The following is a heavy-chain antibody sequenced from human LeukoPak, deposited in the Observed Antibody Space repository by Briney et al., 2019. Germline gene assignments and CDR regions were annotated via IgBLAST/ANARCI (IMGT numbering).Heavy chain of an antibody. CDR1: GYTFTSYG. CDR2: MNPNSGNT. Sequence: GASVKVSCKASGYTFTSYGISWVRQAPGQGLEWMGWMNPNSGNTGYAQKFQGRVTMTRNTSISTAYMELSSLRSEDTAVYYCARGIGDYSNYDLWFDPWGQGTLVTVSS. D-gene: IGHD4-11*01. V-gene: IGHV1-8*02. CDR3: ARGIGDYSNYDLWFDP. J-gene: IGHJ5*02.